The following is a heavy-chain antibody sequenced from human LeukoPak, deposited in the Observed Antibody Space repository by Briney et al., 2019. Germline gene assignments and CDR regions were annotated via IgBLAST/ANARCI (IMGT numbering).Heavy chain of an antibody. CDR2: ISGSGGST. CDR1: GFTFSSYA. D-gene: IGHD3-22*01. Sequence: GGSLRLSCAASGFTFSSYAMSWVRQAPGKGLEWVSAISGSGGSTYYADSVKGRFTISRDNSKNTLYLQMNSLRAEDTAVYYCAKGRGYGGMIPKYYFDYWGQGTLVTVPS. V-gene: IGHV3-23*01. CDR3: AKGRGYGGMIPKYYFDY. J-gene: IGHJ4*02.